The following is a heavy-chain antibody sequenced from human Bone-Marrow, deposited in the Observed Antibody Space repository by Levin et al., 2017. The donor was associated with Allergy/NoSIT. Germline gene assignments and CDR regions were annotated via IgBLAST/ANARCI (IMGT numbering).Heavy chain of an antibody. Sequence: GSLRLSCSVSGGSMSPFYWSWIRQSPGRGLEFVGYIFHTGRTTYNPSLTGRVTLSVDTSRNQFSLKLTSVTAADSALYFSARARDNYGYLPLASWGQGTLVTVSS. V-gene: IGHV4-59*01. CDR2: IFHTGRT. D-gene: IGHD5-18*01. J-gene: IGHJ4*02. CDR1: GGSMSPFY. CDR3: ARARDNYGYLPLAS.